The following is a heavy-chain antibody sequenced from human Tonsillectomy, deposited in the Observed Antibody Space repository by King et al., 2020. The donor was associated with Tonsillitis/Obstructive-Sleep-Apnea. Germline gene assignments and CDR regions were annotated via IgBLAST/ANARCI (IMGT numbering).Heavy chain of an antibody. D-gene: IGHD2-2*01. CDR3: ARNGAVGSITICRDAFDI. J-gene: IGHJ3*02. CDR2: IDWDDDK. CDR1: GFSLSTSGMC. V-gene: IGHV2-70*11. Sequence: TLKESGPALVKPTQTLTLTCTFSGFSLSTSGMCVSWIRQPPGKALEWLARIDWDDDKYYSTSLKTRLTISKDTSKNQVVLTMTNMDPVDTATYFCARNGAVGSITICRDAFDIWGQGTMVTVSS.